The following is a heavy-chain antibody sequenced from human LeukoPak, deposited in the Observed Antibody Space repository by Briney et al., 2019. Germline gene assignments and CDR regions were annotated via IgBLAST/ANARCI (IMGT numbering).Heavy chain of an antibody. Sequence: GGSLRLSCAASGFTFPSYDMSWVRQAPGRGLEWVSVISGNGDSTYYADSVKGRFTISRDNSKNTLYVQMSSLRAEDTATYYCATGDGSGTNYFYYYGMDVWGQGTRVTVSS. CDR2: ISGNGDST. CDR1: GFTFPSYD. CDR3: ATGDGSGTNYFYYYGMDV. V-gene: IGHV3-23*01. J-gene: IGHJ6*02. D-gene: IGHD3-10*01.